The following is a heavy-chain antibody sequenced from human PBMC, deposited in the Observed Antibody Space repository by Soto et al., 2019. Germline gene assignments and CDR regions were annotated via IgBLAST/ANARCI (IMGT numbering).Heavy chain of an antibody. V-gene: IGHV3-48*01. CDR2: ISSGSSVI. J-gene: IGHJ6*03. D-gene: IGHD7-27*01. CDR3: ARDLSWGSNWYYYMDV. Sequence: EVQLVESGGGLVQPGGSLRLSCATSGFILSDCAMNWVRQAPGKGLEWVSYISSGSSVIDYADSVKGRFTVSRDNARNSLYLKMNIMRAEDTAVYYCARDLSWGSNWYYYMDVWGKGTTVTVSS. CDR1: GFILSDCA.